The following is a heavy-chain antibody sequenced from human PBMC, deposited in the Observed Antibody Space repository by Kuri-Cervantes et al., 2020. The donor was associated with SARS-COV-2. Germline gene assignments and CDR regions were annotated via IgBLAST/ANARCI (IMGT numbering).Heavy chain of an antibody. CDR1: GGSISSSNW. J-gene: IGHJ5*02. CDR2: IYYSGST. D-gene: IGHD3-10*01. CDR3: ASRYGSGLFTFDP. Sequence: GSLRLSCAVSGGSISSSNWWSWVRQPPGKGLEWIGSIYYSGSTYYNPSLKSRVTISVDTSKNQFSLKLSSVTAADTAVYYCASRYGSGLFTFDPWGQGTLVTVSS. V-gene: IGHV4-4*02.